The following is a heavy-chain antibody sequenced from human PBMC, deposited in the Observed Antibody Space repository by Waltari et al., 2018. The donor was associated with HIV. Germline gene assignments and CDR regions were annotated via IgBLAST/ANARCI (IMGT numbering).Heavy chain of an antibody. J-gene: IGHJ4*02. CDR1: GLRFRSYE. V-gene: IGHV3-48*03. CDR2: ISTTGRSV. CDR3: TRGLRLLRSILPFDY. D-gene: IGHD1-26*01. Sequence: EVQLVQSGGGLVQTGGSLRLACAASGLRFRSYEMPWVRQAAGKGREWVSYISTTGRSVYYADSVKGRFTISRDNAKKSLYLQMNSLRAEDTAVYYCTRGLRLLRSILPFDYWGQGTLVPVSS.